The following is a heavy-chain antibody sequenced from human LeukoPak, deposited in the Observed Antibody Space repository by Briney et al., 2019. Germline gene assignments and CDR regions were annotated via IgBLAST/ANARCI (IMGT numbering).Heavy chain of an antibody. CDR3: ARDYPGKNWYNFDF. Sequence: SETLSLTCTVPGGSVSGGYYHWSWIRQPPGKGLEWIGYISYSGNTNYNPSLKSRLTMSLDTSKNQFSLKVHSVTAADTALYYCARDYPGKNWYNFDFWGQGTLVAVSS. CDR2: ISYSGNT. CDR1: GGSVSGGYYH. V-gene: IGHV4-61*01. D-gene: IGHD1-1*01. J-gene: IGHJ4*02.